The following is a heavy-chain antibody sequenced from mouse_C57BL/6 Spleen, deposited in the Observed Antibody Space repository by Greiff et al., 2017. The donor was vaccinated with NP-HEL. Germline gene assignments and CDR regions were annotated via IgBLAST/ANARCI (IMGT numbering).Heavy chain of an antibody. CDR2: ISSGSSTI. CDR3: ASRLGGYYYAMDY. J-gene: IGHJ4*01. V-gene: IGHV5-17*01. Sequence: EVMLVESGGGLVKPGGSLKLSCAASGFTFSDYGMHWVRQAPEKGLEWVAYISSGSSTIYYADTVKGRFTISRDNAKNTLFLQMTSLRSEDTAMYYWASRLGGYYYAMDYLGQGTSVTVSS. CDR1: GFTFSDYG. D-gene: IGHD1-1*02.